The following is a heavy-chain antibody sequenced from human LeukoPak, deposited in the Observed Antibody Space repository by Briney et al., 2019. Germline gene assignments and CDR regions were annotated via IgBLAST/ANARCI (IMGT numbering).Heavy chain of an antibody. CDR2: INPNSGGT. Sequence: GASVKVSCKASGYTFSGYDMYWVRQAPGQGLEWMGRINPNSGGTDYAQNFQGRVTMTRDTSISTAYMELSRLRSDDTAVYYCARGYCSGGTCYLVENWFDPWGQGTLVTVSS. J-gene: IGHJ5*02. V-gene: IGHV1-2*06. CDR3: ARGYCSGGTCYLVENWFDP. CDR1: GYTFSGYD. D-gene: IGHD2-15*01.